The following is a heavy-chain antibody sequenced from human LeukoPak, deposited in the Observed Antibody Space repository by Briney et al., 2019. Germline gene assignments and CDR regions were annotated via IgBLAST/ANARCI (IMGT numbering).Heavy chain of an antibody. CDR3: AGHYYDSSAGLLYAFDI. CDR1: GFTFSSYS. Sequence: PGGSLRLSCAASGFTFSSYSMNWVRQAPGKGLEWASSISSSSSYIYYADSVKGRFTISRDNAKNSLYLQMNSLRAEDTAVYYCAGHYYDSSAGLLYAFDIWGQGTMVTVSS. V-gene: IGHV3-21*01. J-gene: IGHJ3*02. CDR2: ISSSSSYI. D-gene: IGHD3-22*01.